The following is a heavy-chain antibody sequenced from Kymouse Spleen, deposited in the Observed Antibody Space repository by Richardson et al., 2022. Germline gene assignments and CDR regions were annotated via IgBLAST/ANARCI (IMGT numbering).Heavy chain of an antibody. CDR3: ARESPLRFLEWLLYPHYYYYYGMDV. J-gene: IGHJ6*02. CDR2: IWYDGSNK. V-gene: IGHV3-33*01. D-gene: IGHD3-3*01. Sequence: QVQLVESGGGVVQPGRSLRLSCAASGFTFSSYGMHWVRQAPGKGLEWVAVIWYDGSNKYYADSVKGRFTISRDNSKNTLYLQMNSLRAEDTAVYYCARESPLRFLEWLLYPHYYYYYGMDVWGQGTTVTVSS. CDR1: GFTFSSYG.